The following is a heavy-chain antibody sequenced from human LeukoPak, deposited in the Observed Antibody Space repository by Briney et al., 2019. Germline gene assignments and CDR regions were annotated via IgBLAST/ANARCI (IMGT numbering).Heavy chain of an antibody. Sequence: ASVKVSCKASGYTFTNYGLNWVRQAPGQGLEWMGWISPYNGNTNYAQKYQDRVAMTLDTSTSTAYMELRSLRSDDTAVYYCARGGASGPDYWGHGTLVTVSS. J-gene: IGHJ4*01. V-gene: IGHV1-18*01. CDR3: ARGGASGPDY. CDR1: GYTFTNYG. CDR2: ISPYNGNT. D-gene: IGHD1-26*01.